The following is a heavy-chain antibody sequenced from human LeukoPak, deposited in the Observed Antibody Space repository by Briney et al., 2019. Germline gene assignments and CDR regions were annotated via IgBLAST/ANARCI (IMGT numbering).Heavy chain of an antibody. CDR2: INTNTGNP. J-gene: IGHJ4*02. CDR3: ARPSTEYSSSSGFDY. Sequence: ASVTVSCMASGYTFTSYAMNWVRQAPGQGLEWMGWINTNTGNPTYAQGFTGRFVFSLDTSVSTACLQISSLKAEDTAVYYCARPSTEYSSSSGFDYWGQGTLVTVSS. CDR1: GYTFTSYA. D-gene: IGHD6-6*01. V-gene: IGHV7-4-1*02.